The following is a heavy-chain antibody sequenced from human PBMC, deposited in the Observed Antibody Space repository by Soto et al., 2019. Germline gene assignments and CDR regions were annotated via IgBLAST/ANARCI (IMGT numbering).Heavy chain of an antibody. CDR1: GFTFGSYA. CDR2: ISSSGDNT. Sequence: GGSLRLSCSASGFTFGSYAMHWVRQAPGKGLEYVSAISSSGDNTYYPDSEKGRFTISRDNSKNTLYLQMSSLRVEDTAVYYCTRHMSPNIAVAGTWGQGTQVTVS. V-gene: IGHV3-64D*08. CDR3: TRHMSPNIAVAGT. D-gene: IGHD6-19*01. J-gene: IGHJ4*02.